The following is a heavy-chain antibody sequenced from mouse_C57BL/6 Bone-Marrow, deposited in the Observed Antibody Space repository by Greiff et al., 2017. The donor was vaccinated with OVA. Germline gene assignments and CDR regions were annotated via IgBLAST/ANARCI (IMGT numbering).Heavy chain of an antibody. Sequence: QVQLQQSGSELRSPGSSVKLSCKDFDSEVFPIAYMSWVRQKPGHGFEWIGGILPSIGRTIYGEKFEDKATLDADTLSNTAYLELNSLTSEDSAIYYCARGYYGSSLWFAYWGQGTLVTVSA. J-gene: IGHJ3*01. V-gene: IGHV15-2*01. D-gene: IGHD1-1*01. CDR2: ILPSIGRT. CDR1: DSEVFPIAY. CDR3: ARGYYGSSLWFAY.